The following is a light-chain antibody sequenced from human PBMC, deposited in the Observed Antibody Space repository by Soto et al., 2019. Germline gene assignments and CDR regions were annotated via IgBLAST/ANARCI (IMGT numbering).Light chain of an antibody. CDR1: QSVSSN. J-gene: IGKJ3*01. CDR3: QQNNNWPT. Sequence: EIVMTQSPATLSVSPGERATLSCRASQSVSSNLAWYQQKPGQAPRLLIYGASTRATGIPARFSGSGSGTAFTLTISSLQSEDFAVYYCQQNNNWPTFGPGTKVDIK. V-gene: IGKV3-15*01. CDR2: GAS.